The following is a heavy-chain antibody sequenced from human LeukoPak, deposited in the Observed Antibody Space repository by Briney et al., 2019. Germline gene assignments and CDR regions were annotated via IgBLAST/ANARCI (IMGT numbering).Heavy chain of an antibody. CDR3: ARGRYCSADICSGGDAFDI. D-gene: IGHD2-15*01. J-gene: IGHJ3*02. V-gene: IGHV4-4*07. CDR1: GGFLNSYL. Sequence: SEPLSLTCTVSGGFLNSYLGSWIRQPAGKGLEWIGRIYTRGSTNYNPSLKSRVTMSVDTSKNQFSLKLSSVTAADTAVYYCARGRYCSADICSGGDAFDIWGQGTMVSVSS. CDR2: IYTRGST.